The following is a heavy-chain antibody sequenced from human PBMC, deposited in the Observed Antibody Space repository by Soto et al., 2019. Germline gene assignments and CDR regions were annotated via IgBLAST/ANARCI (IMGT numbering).Heavy chain of an antibody. V-gene: IGHV3-30*14. CDR2: VSSDGSNE. J-gene: IGHJ4*02. CDR1: GFTFRGYP. D-gene: IGHD3-16*01. CDR3: ARDRAFNYGFDY. Sequence: PGGSLRLSCAASGFTFRGYPMHWVRQAPGKGLEWVAIVSSDGSNEQYADSVKGRFTISRDNSKNTLYLQMNTLTEDTAVYYCARDRAFNYGFDYWGQGTQVTVSS.